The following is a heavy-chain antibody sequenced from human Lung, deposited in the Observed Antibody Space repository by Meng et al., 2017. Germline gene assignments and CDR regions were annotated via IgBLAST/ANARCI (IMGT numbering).Heavy chain of an antibody. V-gene: IGHV4-34*01. J-gene: IGHJ4*02. D-gene: IGHD4-11*01. CDR2: INHSGST. CDR3: ARGPTTMAHDFDY. Sequence: QVQLQLWGAGLLKPPDTLALTCVVSGGSFSDYYWSWIRQPPGKGLEWIGEINHSGSTNYNPSLESRATISVDTSQNNLSLKLSSVTAADSAVYYCARGPTTMAHDFDYWGQGTLVTVSS. CDR1: GGSFSDYY.